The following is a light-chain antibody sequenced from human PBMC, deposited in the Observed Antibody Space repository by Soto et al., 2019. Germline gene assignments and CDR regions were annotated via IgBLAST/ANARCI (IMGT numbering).Light chain of an antibody. J-gene: IGKJ1*01. CDR1: QSVSSY. CDR2: DAS. V-gene: IGKV3-11*01. Sequence: EIVLTQSPATLSLSPGERATLSCRASQSVSSYLAWYQQKPGHAPRLLIYDASNRATGIPARFSGSGSGTDFTLTISSLEPEDFAVYYCQQRSNWPATFGQGTKVEIK. CDR3: QQRSNWPAT.